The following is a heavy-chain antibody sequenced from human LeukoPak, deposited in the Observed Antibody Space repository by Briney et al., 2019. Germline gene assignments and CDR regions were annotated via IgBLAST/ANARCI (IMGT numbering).Heavy chain of an antibody. J-gene: IGHJ4*02. D-gene: IGHD6-13*01. CDR2: IAYDGSNK. V-gene: IGHV3-30-3*01. Sequence: PGGSLRLSCAASGFTFSSYAMHWVRQAPGKGLEWVAVIAYDGSNKFYADSVKGRFTISRDNSKNTLYLQMNSLRAEDTAVYYCAIHSYSSSWNFDYWGQGTLVTVSS. CDR3: AIHSYSSSWNFDY. CDR1: GFTFSSYA.